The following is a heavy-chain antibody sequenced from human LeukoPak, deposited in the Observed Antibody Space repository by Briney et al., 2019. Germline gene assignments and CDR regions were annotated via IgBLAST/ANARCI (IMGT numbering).Heavy chain of an antibody. CDR3: ARGIPFDY. V-gene: IGHV4-59*12. CDR2: FYYDGST. D-gene: IGHD2-21*01. J-gene: IGHJ4*02. Sequence: SETLSLTCTVSGGSISRYYWSWIRQPPGKGLEWIGYFYYDGSTNYNPSLKSRVTISLDTSKNQFSLKLSSVTAADTAVYYCARGIPFDYWGQGTLVTVSS. CDR1: GGSISRYY.